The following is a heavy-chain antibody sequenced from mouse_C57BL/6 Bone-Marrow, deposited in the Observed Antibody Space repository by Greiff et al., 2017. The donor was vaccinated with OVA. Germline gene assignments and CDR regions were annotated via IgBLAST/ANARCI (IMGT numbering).Heavy chain of an antibody. D-gene: IGHD1-1*01. V-gene: IGHV1-26*01. Sequence: VQLQQSGPELVKPGASVKISCKASGYTFTDYYMNWVKQSHGKSLEWIGDINPNNGGTSYNQQFKGTATLTVDKSYSTAYMELRILTSEDSAVYYCARVPYYGSSYDYFDYWGQGTTLTVSS. CDR3: ARVPYYGSSYDYFDY. CDR2: INPNNGGT. J-gene: IGHJ2*01. CDR1: GYTFTDYY.